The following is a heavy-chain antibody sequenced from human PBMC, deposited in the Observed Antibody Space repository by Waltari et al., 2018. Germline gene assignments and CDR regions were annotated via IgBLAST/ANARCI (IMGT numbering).Heavy chain of an antibody. CDR1: GYSISSGYY. CDR3: ARDGRGYSSSWYPFFDY. Sequence: QVQLQESGPGLVKPSETLSLTCAVSGYSISSGYYWGWLRQPPGKGLEWIGSIYHSGSTYYNPSLKSRVTISVDTSKNQFSLKLSSVTAADTAVYYCARDGRGYSSSWYPFFDYWGQGTLVTVSS. D-gene: IGHD6-13*01. V-gene: IGHV4-38-2*02. CDR2: IYHSGST. J-gene: IGHJ4*02.